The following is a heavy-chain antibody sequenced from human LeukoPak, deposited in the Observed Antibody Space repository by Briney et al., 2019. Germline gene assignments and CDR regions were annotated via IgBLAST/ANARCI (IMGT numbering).Heavy chain of an antibody. V-gene: IGHV4-34*01. Sequence: SETLSLTCAVYGGSFSGYYWSWIRQPPGKGLEWIGEINHSGSTNYNPSLKSRVIISVDTSKNQFFLKLRSVTAADTAVYYCARGKTYYYGSGSYGPPFDYWGQGTLVAVSS. J-gene: IGHJ4*02. CDR1: GGSFSGYY. CDR2: INHSGST. D-gene: IGHD3-10*01. CDR3: ARGKTYYYGSGSYGPPFDY.